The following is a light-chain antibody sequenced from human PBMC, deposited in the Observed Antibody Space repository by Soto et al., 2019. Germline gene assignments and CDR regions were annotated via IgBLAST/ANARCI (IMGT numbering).Light chain of an antibody. CDR3: QQYCSSPTWT. Sequence: EIVLTQSPGTLSLSPGERATLSCRASQSVSSSYLAWYQQKPGQAPRLLIYGASSRATGIPDRFSGSGSGTDFTLTISRLEPEDFAVYYCQQYCSSPTWTFGQGTKVEIK. V-gene: IGKV3-20*01. CDR1: QSVSSSY. J-gene: IGKJ1*01. CDR2: GAS.